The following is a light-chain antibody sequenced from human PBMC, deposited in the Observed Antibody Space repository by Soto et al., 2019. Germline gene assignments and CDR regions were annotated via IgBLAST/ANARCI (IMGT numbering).Light chain of an antibody. CDR2: GAS. CDR3: QQYNNWPT. Sequence: EIVMTQSPATLSVSPGERATLSCRASQSVSSNLAWYQQKPGQAPRLLIYGASTRATGIPARFSGSGSGTEFTLTISMLQSEDFAVYSCQQYNNWPTFGPGTKVDIK. V-gene: IGKV3-15*01. CDR1: QSVSSN. J-gene: IGKJ3*01.